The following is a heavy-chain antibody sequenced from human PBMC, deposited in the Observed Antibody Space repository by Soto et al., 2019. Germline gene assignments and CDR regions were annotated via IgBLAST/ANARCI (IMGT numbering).Heavy chain of an antibody. J-gene: IGHJ4*02. CDR2: IYWDDQK. V-gene: IGHV2-5*02. CDR1: GFSLSTSGVG. CDR3: AHSIAAAGGWGSDFAY. Sequence: QITLKESGPTLVKPTQTLTLTCTFSGFSLSTSGVGVGWIRQPPGKALEWLELIYWDDQKRYSPSLKSRLTITKDPSKNQVVLTMTNTAPVDTATYYCAHSIAAAGGWGSDFAYWGQGTLVTVSS. D-gene: IGHD6-13*01.